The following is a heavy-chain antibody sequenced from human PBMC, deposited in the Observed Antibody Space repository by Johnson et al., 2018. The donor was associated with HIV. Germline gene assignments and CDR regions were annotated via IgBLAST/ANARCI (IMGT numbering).Heavy chain of an antibody. J-gene: IGHJ3*02. CDR2: ISRSGSSI. CDR3: ASSGYGSGGSCYRWHAFDS. CDR1: GFTFSDYY. D-gene: IGHD2-15*01. Sequence: VQLVESGGGLVKPGGSLSLSCAASGFTFSDYYMSWIRQAPGKGLEWVSYISRSGSSIYYADSVKGRFTIFRDNAKNSLFLEISSLRAEDTAVYYCASSGYGSGGSCYRWHAFDSWGQGTMVTVSS. V-gene: IGHV3-11*04.